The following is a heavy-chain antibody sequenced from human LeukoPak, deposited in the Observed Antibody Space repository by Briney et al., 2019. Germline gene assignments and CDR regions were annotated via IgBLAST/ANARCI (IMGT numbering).Heavy chain of an antibody. V-gene: IGHV3-53*01. D-gene: IGHD2-2*01. CDR1: GFTVSSNY. CDR2: IYSGGNT. CDR3: ARDWVPKEIVVLPAAF. J-gene: IGHJ4*02. Sequence: GGSLRLSCAASGFTVSSNYMSWVRQAPGKGLEGVSVIYSGGNTYYADSVKGRFTISRDNSKNTLYLQMNSLRVEDTAVYYCARDWVPKEIVVLPAAFWGQGTLVTVSS.